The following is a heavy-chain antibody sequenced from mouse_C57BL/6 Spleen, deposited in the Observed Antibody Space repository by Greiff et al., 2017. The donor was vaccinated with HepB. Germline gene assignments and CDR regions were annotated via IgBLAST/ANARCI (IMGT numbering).Heavy chain of an antibody. CDR2: INPSSGYT. Sequence: VQLVESGAELAKPGASVKLSCKASGYTFTSYWMHWVKQRPGQGLEWIGYINPSSGYTKYNQKFKDKATLTTDKSSSTAYMQLSSLTYEDSAVYYCASYYGSSYGGYAMDYWGQGTSVTVSS. D-gene: IGHD1-1*01. J-gene: IGHJ4*01. V-gene: IGHV1-7*01. CDR3: ASYYGSSYGGYAMDY. CDR1: GYTFTSYW.